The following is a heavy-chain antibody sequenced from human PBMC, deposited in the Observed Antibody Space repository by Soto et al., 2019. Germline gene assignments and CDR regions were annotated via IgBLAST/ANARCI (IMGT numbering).Heavy chain of an antibody. V-gene: IGHV3-23*01. Sequence: GGSLRLSCAASGFTFSSYAMSWVRQAPGKGLEWVSAISGSGGSTYYADSVKGRFTISRDNSKNTLYLQMNSLRAEDTAVYYCAKITMVRGVTHLDYWGQGTLVTVSS. CDR3: AKITMVRGVTHLDY. D-gene: IGHD3-10*01. J-gene: IGHJ4*02. CDR2: ISGSGGST. CDR1: GFTFSSYA.